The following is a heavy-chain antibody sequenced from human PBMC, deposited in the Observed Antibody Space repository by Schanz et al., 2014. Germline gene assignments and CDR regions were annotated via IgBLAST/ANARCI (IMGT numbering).Heavy chain of an antibody. Sequence: QVQLQQWGAGLLKPSETLSLSCDVYSGSFSGYYWSWIRQPPGKGLEWIGEINHSGSTNYNPSLKSRVTISVDTPKNQFSLKLSSVTAADTAVYYCARGPDSTSADVTRGRRRYYFDYWGQGTLVTVSS. D-gene: IGHD6-13*01. J-gene: IGHJ4*02. CDR1: SGSFSGYY. V-gene: IGHV4-34*01. CDR3: ARGPDSTSADVTRGRRRYYFDY. CDR2: INHSGST.